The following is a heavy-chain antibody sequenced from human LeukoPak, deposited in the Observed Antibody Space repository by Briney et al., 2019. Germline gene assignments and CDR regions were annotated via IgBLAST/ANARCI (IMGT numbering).Heavy chain of an antibody. V-gene: IGHV4-39*01. Sequence: ASETLSLTCTVSDDSSTFRNYYWVWIRQPPGKGLEWIGSIYYSGTTYYNPSLKSRVTMSVDTSKYQFSLRLTSATAADTALYYCARRRVTQGNYFDYWGQGTLVTVSS. CDR3: ARRRVTQGNYFDY. J-gene: IGHJ4*02. D-gene: IGHD2-21*02. CDR1: DDSSTFRNYY. CDR2: IYYSGTT.